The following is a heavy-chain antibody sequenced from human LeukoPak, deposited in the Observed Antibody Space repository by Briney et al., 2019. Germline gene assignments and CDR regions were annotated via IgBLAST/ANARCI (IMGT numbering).Heavy chain of an antibody. CDR3: ARPNPNSSSWYTAEYFQH. CDR2: IGGGGYST. Sequence: GGSLRLSCAASGFTFSSFAMSWVRQAPGKGLEWVSAIGGGGYSTYYADSVKGRFTISRDNSKNTLYLQMNSLRAEDTAVYYCARPNPNSSSWYTAEYFQHWGQGTLVTVSS. CDR1: GFTFSSFA. J-gene: IGHJ1*01. D-gene: IGHD6-13*01. V-gene: IGHV3-23*01.